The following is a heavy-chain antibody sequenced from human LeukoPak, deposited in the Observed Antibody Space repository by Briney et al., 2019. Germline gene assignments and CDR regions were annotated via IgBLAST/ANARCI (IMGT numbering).Heavy chain of an antibody. D-gene: IGHD2-8*02. J-gene: IGHJ4*02. CDR1: GYYISGGYY. CDR2: IYNSGST. V-gene: IGHV4-38-2*01. CDR3: AREGSIGTGRQYYFDY. Sequence: PSETLSLTCAVSGYYISGGYYWGWIRQPPGKGLEWVGSIYNSGSTYYNPSLKSRVTISVDTSKNQVSLKLTSVTAADTAVYYCAREGSIGTGRQYYFDYWGQGTLVTVFS.